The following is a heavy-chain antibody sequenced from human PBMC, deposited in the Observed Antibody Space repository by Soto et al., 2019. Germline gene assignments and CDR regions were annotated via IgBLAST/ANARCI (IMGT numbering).Heavy chain of an antibody. CDR3: AKARSYYYYAMGV. CDR1: GFTFSSYP. CDR2: ISGTGGDNT. J-gene: IGHJ6*02. Sequence: EVQLLESGGGLVQPGGSLRLSCAASGFTFSSYPMNWVRQAPGKGLEWVSLISGTGGDNTYYADSVKGRFTISRDNSKNTVYLHMDSLSAEDTAVYYCAKARSYYYYAMGVWGQGTTVTVSS. V-gene: IGHV3-23*01.